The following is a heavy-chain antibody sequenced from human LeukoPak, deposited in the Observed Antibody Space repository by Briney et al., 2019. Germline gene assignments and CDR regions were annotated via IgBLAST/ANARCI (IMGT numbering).Heavy chain of an antibody. Sequence: PGRSLRLSCAASGFTFSNAWMSWVRQAPGKGREWDGRIKSKTDGGTTDYAAPVKGRLTISRDDSKNTLYLQMNSLKTEDTAVYYCVTYEIAYSFGAWGQGTPVTVSS. J-gene: IGHJ5*02. V-gene: IGHV3-15*01. D-gene: IGHD2-21*01. CDR2: IKSKTDGGTT. CDR3: VTYEIAYSFGA. CDR1: GFTFSNAW.